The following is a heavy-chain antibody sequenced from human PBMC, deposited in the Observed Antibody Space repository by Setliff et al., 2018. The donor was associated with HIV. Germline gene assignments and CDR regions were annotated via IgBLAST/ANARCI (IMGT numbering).Heavy chain of an antibody. V-gene: IGHV3-74*01. Sequence: GGSLRLSCAASGFSFSDFWMHWVRQVPGKGLAWVSRVYSPGTTTTYADSVKGRFTISGDNGKNTLYLQMNSLRAEDSAVYFCARVGLGGAFDIWGQGTKVTVS. D-gene: IGHD1-26*01. CDR1: GFSFSDFW. J-gene: IGHJ3*02. CDR3: ARVGLGGAFDI. CDR2: VYSPGTTT.